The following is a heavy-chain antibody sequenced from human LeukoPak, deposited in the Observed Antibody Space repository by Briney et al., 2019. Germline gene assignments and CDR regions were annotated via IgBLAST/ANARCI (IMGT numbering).Heavy chain of an antibody. D-gene: IGHD2-15*01. CDR2: IFNSGGST. CDR1: GFTFSRYA. CDR3: AKFKGYCSGGTCFHFDY. J-gene: IGHJ4*02. Sequence: GGSLRLSCAASGFTFSRYAMSWVRQAPGKGLEWVSTIFNSGGSTYYADSVKGRFTISRDNSKNTLYLQVNSLRAEDTAVYYCAKFKGYCSGGTCFHFDYWGQGTLVTVSS. V-gene: IGHV3-23*01.